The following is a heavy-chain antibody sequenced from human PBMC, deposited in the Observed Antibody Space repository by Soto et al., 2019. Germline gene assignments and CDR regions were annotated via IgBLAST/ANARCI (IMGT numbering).Heavy chain of an antibody. D-gene: IGHD2-2*01. CDR3: ARKVLVSTSRSDCWYFNL. Sequence: EVQLLESGGGLVQPGGSLRLSCVGSGFTFINYAMNWVRQTPGKGLEWVSGISGGGDRTFDADSVKGRFTISRDNSKNTLNLQMTRLKADDTAVYYCARKVLVSTSRSDCWYFNLWGRGTLVTVSS. V-gene: IGHV3-23*01. CDR2: ISGGGDRT. J-gene: IGHJ2*01. CDR1: GFTFINYA.